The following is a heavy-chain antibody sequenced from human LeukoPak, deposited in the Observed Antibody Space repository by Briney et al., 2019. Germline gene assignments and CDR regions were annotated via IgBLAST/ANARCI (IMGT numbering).Heavy chain of an antibody. CDR1: GGSISSYY. D-gene: IGHD5-12*01. V-gene: IGHV4-59*01. J-gene: IGHJ4*02. CDR2: IYYSGST. Sequence: SETLSLTCTVSGGSISSYYWSWIRQPPGKGLEWIGYIYYSGSTNYNPSLKSRVTISVDTSKNQFSLKLSSMTAADTAVYYCARVGYSGLIGYWGQGTLVTVSS. CDR3: ARVGYSGLIGY.